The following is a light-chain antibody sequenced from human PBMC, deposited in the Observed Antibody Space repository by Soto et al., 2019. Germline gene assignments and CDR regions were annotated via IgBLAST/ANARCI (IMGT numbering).Light chain of an antibody. J-gene: IGKJ1*01. Sequence: IQMTQSPSTLSASLGDAVTMTCRASQSINKWLAWYQQKPGKAPKXLIYDASSLESGVPQRFSGSGSGTEFTLTISSLQTDDFSTYYCQQYHSYWTFGQGTKVDI. V-gene: IGKV1-5*01. CDR3: QQYHSYWT. CDR2: DAS. CDR1: QSINKW.